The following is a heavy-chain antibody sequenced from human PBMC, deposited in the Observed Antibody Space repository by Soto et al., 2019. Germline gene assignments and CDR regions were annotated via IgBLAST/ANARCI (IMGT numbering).Heavy chain of an antibody. V-gene: IGHV1-69*13. CDR2: IVPIFGTT. Sequence: SVKVSCKASGGTFSSYTISWVRQAPGQGVEWMGGIVPIFGTTSYALKFQGRVTITADETTAYMELSSLRSEDTAVYFCARGIQTGYYYYYAMDVWGQGTTVTVSS. J-gene: IGHJ6*02. CDR1: GGTFSSYT. D-gene: IGHD1-1*01. CDR3: ARGIQTGYYYYYAMDV.